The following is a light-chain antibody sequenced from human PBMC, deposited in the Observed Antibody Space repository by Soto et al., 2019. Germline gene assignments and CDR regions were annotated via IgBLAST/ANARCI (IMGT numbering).Light chain of an antibody. CDR1: SGDVGSYNY. J-gene: IGLJ2*01. Sequence: QSALTQPASVSGSPGQSIAISCTGTSGDVGSYNYVSWYQQHPGKAPKLMIFDVSHRPSGVSNRFSGSKSGNTASLTISGLQAEYEADYYCTSYTATSTLAVFGGGTKLTVL. CDR3: TSYTATSTLAV. CDR2: DVS. V-gene: IGLV2-14*03.